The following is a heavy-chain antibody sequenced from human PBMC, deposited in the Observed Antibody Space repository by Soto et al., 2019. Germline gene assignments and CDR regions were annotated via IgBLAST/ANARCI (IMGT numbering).Heavy chain of an antibody. D-gene: IGHD3-16*02. CDR3: ARSSDVGGSYRYSAFDI. V-gene: IGHV2-5*02. J-gene: IGHJ3*02. CDR2: IYWDDDK. Sequence: QITLKESGPTLVKPTQTLTLTCTFSGFSLSTSGVGVGWIRQPPGKALEWLALIYWDDDKRYSPSLKSRLTITKDTSKNQVVLTMTNMDPVDTATYYCARSSDVGGSYRYSAFDIWGQGTMVTVSS. CDR1: GFSLSTSGVG.